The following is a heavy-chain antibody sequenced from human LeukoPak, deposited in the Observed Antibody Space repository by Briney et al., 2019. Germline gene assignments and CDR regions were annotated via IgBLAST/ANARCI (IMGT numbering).Heavy chain of an antibody. D-gene: IGHD5-18*01. Sequence: SETLSLTCAVYGGSFSGYYWSWIRQPPGKGLEWIGEINHSGSTNYNPSLKSRVTISVDTSKNQFSLKLSSVTAADTAVYYCARALDTAMVLFDYWGQGTLVTVSS. V-gene: IGHV4-34*01. CDR1: GGSFSGYY. CDR3: ARALDTAMVLFDY. CDR2: INHSGST. J-gene: IGHJ4*02.